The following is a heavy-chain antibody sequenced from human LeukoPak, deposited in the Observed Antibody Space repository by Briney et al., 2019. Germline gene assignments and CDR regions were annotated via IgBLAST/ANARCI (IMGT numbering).Heavy chain of an antibody. Sequence: ASVKVSCKASGGTFSSYAISWVRQAPGQGLEWMGWMNPNSGNTGYAQKFQGRVTITRNTSISTAYMELSSLRSEDTAVYYCARLNSYVAFDIWGQGTMVTVSS. V-gene: IGHV1-8*03. CDR2: MNPNSGNT. J-gene: IGHJ3*02. CDR1: GGTFSSYA. CDR3: ARLNSYVAFDI. D-gene: IGHD5-18*01.